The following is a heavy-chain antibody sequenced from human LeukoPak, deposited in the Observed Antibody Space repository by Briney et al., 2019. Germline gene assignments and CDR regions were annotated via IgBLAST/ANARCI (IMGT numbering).Heavy chain of an antibody. J-gene: IGHJ6*04. CDR3: AELGITMIGGV. CDR2: ISSSGSII. D-gene: IGHD3-10*02. CDR1: GFTFSSYE. V-gene: IGHV3-48*03. Sequence: GGSLRLSCAASGFTFSSYEVNWVRQAPGKGLEWVSYISSSGSIIHYADFVKGRFTISRDNAKNPLYLQMNSLRVEDTAVYYCAELGITMIGGVWGKGTTVTISS.